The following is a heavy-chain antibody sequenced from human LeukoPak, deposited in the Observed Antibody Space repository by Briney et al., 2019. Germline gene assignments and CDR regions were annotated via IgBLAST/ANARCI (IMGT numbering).Heavy chain of an antibody. D-gene: IGHD1-14*01. CDR1: GGSISSSSYY. V-gene: IGHV4-39*07. CDR2: INHSGST. CDR3: ARGRKKVY. J-gene: IGHJ4*02. Sequence: KPSETLSLTCTVSGGSISSSSYYWSWIRQPPGKGLEWIGEINHSGSTNYNPSLKSRVTISVDTSKNQFSLKLSSVTAADTAVYYCARGRKKVYWGQGTLVTVSS.